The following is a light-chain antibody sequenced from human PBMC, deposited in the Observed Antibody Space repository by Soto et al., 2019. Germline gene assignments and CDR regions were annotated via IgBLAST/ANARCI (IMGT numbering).Light chain of an antibody. Sequence: EIVLTQSPGTLSLSPGERATISCRASQSVISSYLAWYQQKTGQAPRLLIYGASSRAPGIPDRFSGSGSGTDFTLTISRLEPEDFAVYHCQQYGNSPQTFGQGTKVDIK. CDR3: QQYGNSPQT. CDR1: QSVISSY. V-gene: IGKV3-20*01. J-gene: IGKJ1*01. CDR2: GAS.